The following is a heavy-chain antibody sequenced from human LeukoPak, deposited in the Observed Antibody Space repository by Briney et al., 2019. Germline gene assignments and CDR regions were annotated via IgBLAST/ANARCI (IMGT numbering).Heavy chain of an antibody. CDR2: ISTSSSYI. V-gene: IGHV3-21*04. CDR1: GFTFSSYS. J-gene: IGHJ4*02. CDR3: ATYRQVLLPFES. D-gene: IGHD2-8*02. Sequence: NPGGSLRLSCTASGFTFSSYSMNWVRQAPGKGLEWVSSISTSSSYIYYADSVKGRFTISRDNARNSLYLQMNTLRAEDTAIYYCATYRQVLLPFESWGQGTLVTVSS.